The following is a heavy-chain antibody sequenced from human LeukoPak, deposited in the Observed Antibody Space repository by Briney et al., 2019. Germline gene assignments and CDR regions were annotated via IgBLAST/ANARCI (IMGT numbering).Heavy chain of an antibody. J-gene: IGHJ6*02. CDR1: GFSVSNTY. CDR2: IYSGDSGVST. Sequence: PGGSLRLSCAASGFSVSNTYMSWVRQAPGKGLEWVSVIYSGDSGVSTYYADSVKGRFTISRHNSKNTLYLQMSSLRAEDTAVYFCARSAARLRYYYAMRVWGQGTTVTVCS. D-gene: IGHD6-6*01. CDR3: ARSAARLRYYYAMRV. V-gene: IGHV3-53*04.